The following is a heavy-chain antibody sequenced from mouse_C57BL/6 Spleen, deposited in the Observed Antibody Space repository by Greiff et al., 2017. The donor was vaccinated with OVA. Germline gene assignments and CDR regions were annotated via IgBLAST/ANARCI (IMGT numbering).Heavy chain of an antibody. CDR3: AIDKGAMDY. CDR1: GYTFTSYW. J-gene: IGHJ4*01. Sequence: QVQLQQPGAELVKPGASVKLSCKASGYTFTSYWMHWVKQRPGQGLEWIGMIHPSDSDTNYNQKFKSKATLTVDKSSSTAYMQLSSLTSEDSAVYYCAIDKGAMDYWGQGTSVTVSS. V-gene: IGHV1-74*01. CDR2: IHPSDSDT.